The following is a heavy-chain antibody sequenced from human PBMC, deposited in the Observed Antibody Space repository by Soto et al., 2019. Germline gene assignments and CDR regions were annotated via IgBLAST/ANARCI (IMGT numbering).Heavy chain of an antibody. CDR1: GGSINSSSYF. V-gene: IGHV4-39*01. D-gene: IGHD1-1*01. Sequence: SETLSLTCSVSGGSINSSSYFWGWVRQPPGKGLEWIGSIYYSGSTYYNPSLSSRVTISVDTAKNQFSLKLSSVTAADTAVFYWARPYRAGSRNWFGPSSEGTVVTVGS. CDR3: ARPYRAGSRNWFGP. CDR2: IYYSGST. J-gene: IGHJ5*02.